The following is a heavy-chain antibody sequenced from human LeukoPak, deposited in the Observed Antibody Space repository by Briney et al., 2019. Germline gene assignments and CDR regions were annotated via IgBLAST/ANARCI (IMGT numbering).Heavy chain of an antibody. V-gene: IGHV4-59*01. D-gene: IGHD1-26*01. CDR1: GGSISGYY. CDR3: ARGWRGVVGATSFDY. Sequence: SETLSLTCTVSGGSISGYYWSWIRQPPGRGLEWIGYIFYSGSTNYNPSLKSRVTISVDTSKNQFSLTLNSVTAADTAVYYCARGWRGVVGATSFDYWGQGTLVTVSS. J-gene: IGHJ4*02. CDR2: IFYSGST.